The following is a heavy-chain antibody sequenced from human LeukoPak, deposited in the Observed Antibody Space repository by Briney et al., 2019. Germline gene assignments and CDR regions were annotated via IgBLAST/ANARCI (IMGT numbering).Heavy chain of an antibody. CDR2: ISSTSAYI. Sequence: PGGSLRLSCAASGFALRSYTVTWVRQAPGKGLEWVSYISSTSAYIYYAESVKGRFSISRDNVDNVVHLQMSSLTNEDTAVYYCARDYYGSGSLDYWGQGTLVTVSS. CDR1: GFALRSYT. D-gene: IGHD3-10*01. CDR3: ARDYYGSGSLDY. J-gene: IGHJ4*02. V-gene: IGHV3-21*01.